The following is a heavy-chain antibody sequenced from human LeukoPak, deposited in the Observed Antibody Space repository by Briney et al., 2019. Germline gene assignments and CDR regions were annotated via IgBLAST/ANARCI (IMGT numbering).Heavy chain of an antibody. J-gene: IGHJ1*01. CDR3: AKDDDWGRYKH. V-gene: IGHV3-23*01. D-gene: IGHD3-16*01. Sequence: GGSLRFSCAASGFTFSSYAMSWVRQAPGKGLEWVSSISGNGGITYYTDSVKGRFTISRDNSKNTQSLQMNSLRAEDTAVYYCAKDDDWGRYKHWGQGTLVTVSS. CDR1: GFTFSSYA. CDR2: ISGNGGIT.